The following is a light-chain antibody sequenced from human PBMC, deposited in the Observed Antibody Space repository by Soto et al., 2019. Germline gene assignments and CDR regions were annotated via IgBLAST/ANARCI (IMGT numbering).Light chain of an antibody. CDR2: TAS. CDR3: QQFNSYPIT. CDR1: QDITNS. J-gene: IGKJ5*01. Sequence: DIQLTQSPSFLSASVGDRITITCRASQDITNSLAWYHQKPGKTPKFLISTASTLQSGVPSRFSGTGSRTEFTLTISGLQPEDFATYYCQQFNSYPITFGQGTRLEI. V-gene: IGKV1-9*01.